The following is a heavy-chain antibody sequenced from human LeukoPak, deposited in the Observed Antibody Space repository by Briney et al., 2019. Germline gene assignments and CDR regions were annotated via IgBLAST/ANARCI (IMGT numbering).Heavy chain of an antibody. CDR1: GGSFSGYY. D-gene: IGHD2-2*01. CDR2: INHSGST. J-gene: IGHJ6*02. Sequence: SETLSLTCAVYGGSFSGYYWSWIRQPPGKGLEWIGEINHSGSTNYNPSLKSRVTISVDTSKNRFSLKLSSVTAADTAVYYCARADRVVPAAMRPFYYYYGMDVWGQGTTVTVSS. V-gene: IGHV4-34*01. CDR3: ARADRVVPAAMRPFYYYYGMDV.